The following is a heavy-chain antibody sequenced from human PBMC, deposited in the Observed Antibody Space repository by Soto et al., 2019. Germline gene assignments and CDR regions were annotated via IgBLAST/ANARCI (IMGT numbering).Heavy chain of an antibody. V-gene: IGHV1-2*04. D-gene: IGHD3-10*01. CDR2: INPNSGGT. Sequence: QVQLVQSGAEVKKPGASVKVSCKASGYTFTGYYMHWVRQAPGQGLEWMGWINPNSGGTNYAQKFQGWVTMTRDTSISAAYMELSRLRSDDAAVYYCARGGSLGFGGLSAYYYGMDVWGQGTTVTVSS. CDR1: GYTFTGYY. CDR3: ARGGSLGFGGLSAYYYGMDV. J-gene: IGHJ6*02.